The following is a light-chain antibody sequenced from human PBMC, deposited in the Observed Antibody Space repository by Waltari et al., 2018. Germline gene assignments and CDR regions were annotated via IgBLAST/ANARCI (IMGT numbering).Light chain of an antibody. Sequence: QRAGKGLRCLMKVNSYCSHSNGDVIPDRFSGSISGAERYLTISSLQSDDEADYYCQTGGHGTWVFGGGTKLTVL. CDR2: VNSYCSH. CDR3: QTGGHGTWV. J-gene: IGLJ3*02. V-gene: IGLV4-69*01.